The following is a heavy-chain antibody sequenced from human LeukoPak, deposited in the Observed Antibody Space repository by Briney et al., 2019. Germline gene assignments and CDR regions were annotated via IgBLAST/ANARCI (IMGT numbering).Heavy chain of an antibody. CDR2: MNPNSGNT. J-gene: IGHJ4*02. V-gene: IGHV1-8*01. D-gene: IGHD2-21*01. Sequence: ASVKVSCKASGYTFTTYDINWVRQATGQGLEWMAWMNPNSGNTGYAQKFQGRVTMTRNTSISTAYMELSSLRSENTAVYYCARVAGNCGGDCYRLVYWGQGTLVTVAS. CDR3: ARVAGNCGGDCYRLVY. CDR1: GYTFTTYD.